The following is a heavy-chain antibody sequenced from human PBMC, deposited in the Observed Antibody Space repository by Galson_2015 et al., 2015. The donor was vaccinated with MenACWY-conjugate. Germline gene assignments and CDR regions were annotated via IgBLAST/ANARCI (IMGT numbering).Heavy chain of an antibody. CDR3: ARGYIAKGLSSY. J-gene: IGHJ4*02. V-gene: IGHV5-51*03. CDR1: GSSFSSYW. Sequence: VKKPGESLKISCKGSGSSFSSYWIGWVRQMPGKGLEWMGIIDPGDSETRYSPSFQGQVTISADKSISTAYLQWSSLKASDTAIYYCARGYIAKGLSSYWGQGTLVTVSS. D-gene: IGHD2-21*01. CDR2: IDPGDSET.